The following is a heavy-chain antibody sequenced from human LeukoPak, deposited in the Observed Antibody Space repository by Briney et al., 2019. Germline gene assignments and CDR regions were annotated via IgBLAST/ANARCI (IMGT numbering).Heavy chain of an antibody. CDR1: GFTFSSYE. CDR2: ITSGSSYI. J-gene: IGHJ4*02. V-gene: IGHV3-21*01. CDR3: ARDLNWNPRD. Sequence: PGGSLRLSCAASGFTFSSYEMNWVRQAPGKGLEWVSSITSGSSYIYYADSVKGRFTISRDDSKNTLYLQMNSLRAEDTAVYYCARDLNWNPRDWGQGTLVTVSS. D-gene: IGHD1-1*01.